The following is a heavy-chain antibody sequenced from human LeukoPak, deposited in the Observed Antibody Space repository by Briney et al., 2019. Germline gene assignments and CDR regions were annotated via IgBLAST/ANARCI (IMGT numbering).Heavy chain of an antibody. J-gene: IGHJ4*02. CDR2: INTDGRTT. V-gene: IGHV3-74*01. CDR1: GFTFSSYW. CDR3: VRSAFLTTEFYFDY. D-gene: IGHD4-11*01. Sequence: GGSLRLSCVSSGFTFSSYWMYWVRQAPGKGLVWVSRINTDGRTTTYADSVKGRFTISRDNAKNTLYLQMNSLRAEDTAVYYCVRSAFLTTEFYFDYWGQGTLVTVSS.